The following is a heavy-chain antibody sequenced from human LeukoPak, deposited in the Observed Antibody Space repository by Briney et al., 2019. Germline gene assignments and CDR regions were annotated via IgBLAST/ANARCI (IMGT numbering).Heavy chain of an antibody. CDR1: GYTFTSYA. V-gene: IGHV1-69*13. CDR2: IIPMFGTS. J-gene: IGHJ4*02. Sequence: SVKVSCKASGYTFTSYAMHWVRQAPGQGLEWMGGIIPMFGTSNYAQKFHGRVTITADESTSTAYMELSSLRAEDTAVYYCARESPRSTVTTRFDYWGQGSLVTVSS. D-gene: IGHD4-17*01. CDR3: ARESPRSTVTTRFDY.